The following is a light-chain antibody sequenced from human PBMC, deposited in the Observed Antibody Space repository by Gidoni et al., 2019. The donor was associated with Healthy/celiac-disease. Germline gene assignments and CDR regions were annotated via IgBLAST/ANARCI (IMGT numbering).Light chain of an antibody. V-gene: IGKV3-11*01. CDR2: DAS. CDR1: QSVSSY. CDR3: QQRSNWQWT. J-gene: IGKJ1*01. Sequence: EIVLTQSPATLSLSPGERATLSCRASQSVSSYLAWYQQKPGQAPRLLISDASNRATGIPARFSGSGSGTDFTLTISSLEPEDFAVYYCQQRSNWQWTFXXXTKVEIK.